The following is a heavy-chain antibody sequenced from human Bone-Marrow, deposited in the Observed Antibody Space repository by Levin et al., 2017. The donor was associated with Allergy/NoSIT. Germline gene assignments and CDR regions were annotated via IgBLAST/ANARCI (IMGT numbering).Heavy chain of an antibody. CDR2: ISYDGSNQ. CDR1: GFTFSLYG. CDR3: AQDRRATLTSAGSLES. Sequence: PSETLSLTCAASGFTFSLYGMHWVRQAPGKGLEWVTVISYDGSNQYYADSVKGRFTISRDNSKNTLYLQMNSLRPEDTAMYFCAQDRRATLTSAGSLESWGQGTLVTVSS. V-gene: IGHV3-30*18. J-gene: IGHJ4*02. D-gene: IGHD5-24*01.